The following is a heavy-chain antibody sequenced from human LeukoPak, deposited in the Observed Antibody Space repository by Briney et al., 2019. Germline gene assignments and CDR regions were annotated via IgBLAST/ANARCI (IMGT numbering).Heavy chain of an antibody. D-gene: IGHD6-13*01. V-gene: IGHV3-48*04. CDR1: GFTFSSYS. J-gene: IGHJ4*02. CDR3: GVVDY. Sequence: PGGSLRLSCAASGFTFSSYSMNWVRQAPGKGLEWVSYISSSSSTIYYADSVKGRFTISRDNAKNLLYLQMNSLRVEDTAVYSAGVVDYWGQGTLVTVSS. CDR2: ISSSSSTI.